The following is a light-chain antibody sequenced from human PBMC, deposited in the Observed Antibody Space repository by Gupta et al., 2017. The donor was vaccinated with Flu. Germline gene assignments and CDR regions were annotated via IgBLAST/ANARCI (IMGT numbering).Light chain of an antibody. V-gene: IGKV4-1*01. CDR1: KSGYYSYDSNDY. Sequence: SLVERASVGDRFSKSGYYSYDSNDYLAWYQQKPGKAPTLLISGASTRQTGVPARFSGSGSGTDFTLTISSLQAEDLAIYYCQHHYRTPLTFGPGTRVEIE. CDR2: GAS. J-gene: IGKJ3*01. CDR3: QHHYRTPLT.